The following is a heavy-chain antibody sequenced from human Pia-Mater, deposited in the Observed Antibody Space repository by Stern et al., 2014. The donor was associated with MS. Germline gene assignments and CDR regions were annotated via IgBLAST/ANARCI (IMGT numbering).Heavy chain of an antibody. J-gene: IGHJ4*02. CDR2: IYYSGST. Sequence: VQLVESGPGLVKPSETLSLTCTVSGGSISSSSYYWGWIRQPPGKGLEWIGGIYYSGSTYYNPSLKSRVTISVDTSKNQFYLKLGCGTAADTAVYYCASQLIAVAGFNFDYWGQGTLVTVSS. D-gene: IGHD6-19*01. CDR3: ASQLIAVAGFNFDY. V-gene: IGHV4-39*01. CDR1: GGSISSSSYY.